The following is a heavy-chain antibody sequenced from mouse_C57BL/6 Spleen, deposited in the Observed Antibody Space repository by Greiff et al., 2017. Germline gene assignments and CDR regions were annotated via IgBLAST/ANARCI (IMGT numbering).Heavy chain of an antibody. D-gene: IGHD1-1*02. CDR2: ISSGGSYT. CDR1: GFTFSSYG. V-gene: IGHV5-6*01. CDR3: AGYGSSNLYFDV. Sequence: EVKLVESGGDLVKPGGSLKLSCAASGFTFSSYGMSWVRQTPDKRLEWVATISSGGSYTYYPDSVEGLFTISGDNAQNTLYLQMSSLKSEDTAMYYCAGYGSSNLYFDVWGTGTTVTVSS. J-gene: IGHJ1*03.